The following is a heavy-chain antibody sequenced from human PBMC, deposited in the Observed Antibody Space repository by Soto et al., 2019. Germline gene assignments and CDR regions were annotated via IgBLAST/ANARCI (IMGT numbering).Heavy chain of an antibody. J-gene: IGHJ3*02. CDR2: IYYSGST. D-gene: IGHD6-6*01. Sequence: SETLSLTCTVSGGSISSSSYYWGWIRQPPGKGLEWIGSIYYSGSTYYNPSLKSRVTISVDTSKNQFSLKLSSVTAADTAVYYCALYSSSSGDAFDIWGQGTMVTVSS. CDR3: ALYSSSSGDAFDI. CDR1: GGSISSSSYY. V-gene: IGHV4-39*07.